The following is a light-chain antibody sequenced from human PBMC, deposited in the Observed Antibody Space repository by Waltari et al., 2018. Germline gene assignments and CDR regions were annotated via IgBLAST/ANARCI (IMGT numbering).Light chain of an antibody. CDR1: SSNIGAGYA. V-gene: IGLV1-40*01. J-gene: IGLJ3*02. Sequence: QSVLTQPPSVSGAPGQRVTISCTRSSSNIGAGYAVPWYQQLPGTAPKLLIYGNTNRPSGVPDRFSGSKSGTSASLAITGLQAEDEADYYCQCYDSSLSGSVFGGGTKLTVL. CDR3: QCYDSSLSGSV. CDR2: GNT.